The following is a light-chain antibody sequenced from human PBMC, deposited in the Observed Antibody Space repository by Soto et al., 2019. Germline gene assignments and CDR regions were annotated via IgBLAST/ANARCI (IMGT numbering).Light chain of an antibody. Sequence: MVRTQSPATVSVSPGDRATLSCRASQSVSSNLDWYQQKRGQAPRRLIYSVSTRATGIPDRFSGSGSGTDFTLTISRLEPEDFAVYYCQQYGSSPETFGQGTKVDIK. V-gene: IGKV3-20*01. CDR1: QSVSSN. CDR3: QQYGSSPET. CDR2: SVS. J-gene: IGKJ1*01.